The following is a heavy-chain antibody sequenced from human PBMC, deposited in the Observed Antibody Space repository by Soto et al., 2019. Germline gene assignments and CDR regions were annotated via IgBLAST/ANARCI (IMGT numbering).Heavy chain of an antibody. D-gene: IGHD3-3*01. J-gene: IGHJ6*03. CDR3: ARDYDFWSGYSTAYYMDV. Sequence: PGGSLRLSCAASGFTFSSYGMHWVRQAPGKGLEWVAVIWYDGSNKYYADSVKGRFTISRDNSKNTLYLQMNSLRAEDTAVYYCARDYDFWSGYSTAYYMDVWGKGTTVTVSS. V-gene: IGHV3-33*01. CDR1: GFTFSSYG. CDR2: IWYDGSNK.